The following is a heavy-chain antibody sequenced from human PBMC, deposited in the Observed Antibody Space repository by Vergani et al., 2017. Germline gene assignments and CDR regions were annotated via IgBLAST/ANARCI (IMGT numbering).Heavy chain of an antibody. CDR2: IYSGGST. V-gene: IGHV3-53*01. J-gene: IGHJ6*03. Sequence: EVQLVESGGGLIQPGGSLRLSCAASGFTVSSNYMSWVRQAPGKGLEWVSVIYSGGSTYYADSVKGRFTISRDNSKNTLYLQMNSLRAEDTAVYYCARETSGRHYYYYMDVWGKGTTVTVSS. CDR3: ARETSGRHYYYYMDV. CDR1: GFTVSSNY. D-gene: IGHD1-26*01.